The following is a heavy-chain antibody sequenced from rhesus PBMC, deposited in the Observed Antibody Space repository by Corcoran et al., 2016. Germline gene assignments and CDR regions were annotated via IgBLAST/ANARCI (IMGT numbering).Heavy chain of an antibody. CDR2: IFGGSGST. Sequence: QVQLQESGPGLVKPSATLSLPCAVSGYSISSNSWRCIRQPPGKGLAWSGYIFGGSGSTTYNPSLESRVTISKDTSKNQFSLKLKSVTAADTAVYYCALGMPFEFWGQGALVIVSS. CDR3: ALGMPFEF. V-gene: IGHV4-147*01. CDR1: GYSISSNS. J-gene: IGHJ1*01. D-gene: IGHD2-2*01.